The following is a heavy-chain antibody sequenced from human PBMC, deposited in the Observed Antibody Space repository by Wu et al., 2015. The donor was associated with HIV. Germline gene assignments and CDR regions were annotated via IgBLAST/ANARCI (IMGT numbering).Heavy chain of an antibody. D-gene: IGHD2-15*01. Sequence: QVQLVQSGAEVKKPGSSVKVSCKASGGTFSSYAISWVRQAPGQGLEWMGRIIPIFGTANYAQKFQGRVTITADESTSTAYMELSSLRSEDTAVYYCARDSYCSGGSCYFGHTNYYYYYGMDVWGQGTTVTVSS. CDR1: GGTFSSYA. V-gene: IGHV1-69*13. J-gene: IGHJ6*02. CDR3: ARDSYCSGGSCYFGHTNYYYYYGMDV. CDR2: IIPIFGTA.